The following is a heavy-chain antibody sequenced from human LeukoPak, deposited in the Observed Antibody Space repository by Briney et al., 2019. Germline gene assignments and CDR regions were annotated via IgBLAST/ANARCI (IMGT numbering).Heavy chain of an antibody. Sequence: GRSLRLSCAASGFTFSSYAMHWVHQAPGKGLEWVAVISYDGSNKYYADSVKGRFTISRDNSKNTLYLQMNSLRAEDTAVYYCARDPGIAAAGTSDYWGQGTLVTVSS. D-gene: IGHD6-13*01. CDR2: ISYDGSNK. V-gene: IGHV3-30*04. J-gene: IGHJ4*02. CDR1: GFTFSSYA. CDR3: ARDPGIAAAGTSDY.